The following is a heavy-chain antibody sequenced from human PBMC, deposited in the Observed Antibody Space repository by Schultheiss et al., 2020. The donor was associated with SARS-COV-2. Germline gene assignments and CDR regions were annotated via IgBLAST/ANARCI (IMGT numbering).Heavy chain of an antibody. J-gene: IGHJ3*02. CDR2: IYPVDSDT. CDR1: GYSFTSYW. D-gene: IGHD1-26*01. CDR3: ARRIGWELLHAFDM. Sequence: GESLKISCKGSGYSFTSYWIGWVRQMPGKGLEWMGTIYPVDSDTRYSPSFKGQVTISVDKSISTAYLQWSSLKASDTAMYYCARRIGWELLHAFDMWGQGTMVTVSS. V-gene: IGHV5-51*01.